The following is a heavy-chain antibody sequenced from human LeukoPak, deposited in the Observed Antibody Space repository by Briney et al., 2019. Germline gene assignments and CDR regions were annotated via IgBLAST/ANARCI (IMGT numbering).Heavy chain of an antibody. CDR2: IIPIFGTA. J-gene: IGHJ3*02. D-gene: IGHD1-26*01. CDR3: ARDDSGSYAMHAFDI. CDR1: GYTFTSYG. Sequence: SVKVSCKASGYTFTSYGISWVRQAPGQGLEWMGGIIPIFGTANYAQKFQGRVTITTDESTSTAYMELSSLRSEDTAVYYCARDDSGSYAMHAFDIWGQGTMVTVSS. V-gene: IGHV1-69*05.